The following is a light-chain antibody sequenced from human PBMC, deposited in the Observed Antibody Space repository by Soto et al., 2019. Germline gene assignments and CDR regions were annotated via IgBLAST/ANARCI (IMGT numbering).Light chain of an antibody. CDR3: QQSHSTPYT. J-gene: IGKJ2*01. CDR1: QSISRN. CDR2: AAR. Sequence: DIQLTQSPSSLSPSVGDRITLSCRASQSISRNLNWYQQMPGKAPSLLIYAARDLQSGFPGRFSGSGSGTEFNLTISSLQPEDLATYYCQQSHSTPYTFGQGTKLEI. V-gene: IGKV1-39*01.